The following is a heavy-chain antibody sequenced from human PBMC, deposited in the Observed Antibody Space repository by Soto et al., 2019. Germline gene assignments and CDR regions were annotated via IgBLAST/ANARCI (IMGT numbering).Heavy chain of an antibody. J-gene: IGHJ4*02. CDR1: GGSISSGGYY. Sequence: PSETLSLTCTVSGGSISSGGYYWSWIRQHPGKGLEWIGYIYYSGSTYYNPSLKSRVTISVDTSKNQFSLKLSSVTAADTAVYYCARGYSSSCYRYFDYWGQGTLVTVSS. CDR3: ARGYSSSCYRYFDY. CDR2: IYYSGST. D-gene: IGHD6-13*01. V-gene: IGHV4-31*03.